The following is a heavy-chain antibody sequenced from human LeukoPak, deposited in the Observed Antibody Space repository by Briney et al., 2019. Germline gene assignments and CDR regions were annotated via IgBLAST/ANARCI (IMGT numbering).Heavy chain of an antibody. CDR1: GYTFTSYD. Sequence: AASVKVSCKASGYTFTSYDINWVRQATGQGLEWMGWIGPNNGNTNYAQNLQGRVTMTTDTSTGTAYMELRSLRSDDTAVYYCARDSGGRGHFDLWGQGTLVTVSS. CDR2: IGPNNGNT. J-gene: IGHJ4*02. V-gene: IGHV1-18*01. CDR3: ARDSGGRGHFDL. D-gene: IGHD3-16*01.